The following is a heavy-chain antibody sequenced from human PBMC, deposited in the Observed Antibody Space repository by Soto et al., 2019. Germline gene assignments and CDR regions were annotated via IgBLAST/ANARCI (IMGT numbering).Heavy chain of an antibody. Sequence: PGEALKISCQGTGYRFSSSWNGWGRQKTGKGLDWLGNVYPSYSDVRYSPAFEGQVTISAGNVINTAYLHLSYLKASDTAIHYCTKGATSPFDYWGQGTRVTVSS. J-gene: IGHJ4*02. CDR3: TKGATSPFDY. CDR2: VYPSYSDV. V-gene: IGHV5-51*01. D-gene: IGHD3-16*01. CDR1: GYRFSSSW.